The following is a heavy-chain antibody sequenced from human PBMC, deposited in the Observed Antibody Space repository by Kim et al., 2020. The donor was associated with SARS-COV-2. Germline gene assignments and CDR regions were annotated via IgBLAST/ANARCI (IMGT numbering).Heavy chain of an antibody. J-gene: IGHJ4*02. Sequence: GGSLRLSCAASGFTFSSYDMHWVRQAPGKGLEWVAVISYDGSNKYYADSVKGRFTISRDNSKNTLYLQMNSLRAEDTAVYYCARSRGGIGLYGYWGQGTL. CDR2: ISYDGSNK. CDR1: GFTFSSYD. CDR3: ARSRGGIGLYGY. V-gene: IGHV3-30*03. D-gene: IGHD3-16*02.